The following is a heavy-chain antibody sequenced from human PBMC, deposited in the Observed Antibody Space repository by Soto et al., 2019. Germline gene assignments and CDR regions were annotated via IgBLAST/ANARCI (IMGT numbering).Heavy chain of an antibody. J-gene: IGHJ4*02. Sequence: GGSLRLSCAASGFTFSSYWMSWVRQAPGKGLEWVANIKQDGSEKYYADSVKGRFTISRDNAKNSLYLQMNSLRAEDTAVYYCARFPGGSYSGGYFDYWGQGTLVTVSS. CDR2: IKQDGSEK. CDR3: ARFPGGSYSGGYFDY. V-gene: IGHV3-7*03. D-gene: IGHD1-26*01. CDR1: GFTFSSYW.